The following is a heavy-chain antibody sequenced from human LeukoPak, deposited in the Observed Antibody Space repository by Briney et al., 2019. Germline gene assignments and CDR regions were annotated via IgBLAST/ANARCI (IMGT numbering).Heavy chain of an antibody. CDR2: ISGSGGST. J-gene: IGHJ4*02. V-gene: IGHV3-23*01. Sequence: GGSLRLSCAASGFTFSSYAMSWVRQAPGKGLEWVSAISGSGGSTYYADSVKGRFTISRDNSKSTLYLQMNSLRAEDTAVYYCAKDRRSGGSCLDYWGQGTLVTVSS. D-gene: IGHD2-15*01. CDR1: GFTFSSYA. CDR3: AKDRRSGGSCLDY.